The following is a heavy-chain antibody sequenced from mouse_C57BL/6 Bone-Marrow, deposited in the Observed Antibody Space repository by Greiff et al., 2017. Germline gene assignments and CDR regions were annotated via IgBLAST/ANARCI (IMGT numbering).Heavy chain of an antibody. CDR1: GYTFTSYW. D-gene: IGHD1-1*01. J-gene: IGHJ2*01. CDR2: IDPSDSYT. CDR3: ARRATVVANDYFDY. V-gene: IGHV1-69*01. Sequence: QVQLQQSGAELVMPGASVKLSCKASGYTFTSYWMHWVKQRPGQGLEWIGEIDPSDSYTNYNQKFKGKSTLTVDKSSSTAYMQLSSLTSEDSAVYYCARRATVVANDYFDYWGQGTTLTVSS.